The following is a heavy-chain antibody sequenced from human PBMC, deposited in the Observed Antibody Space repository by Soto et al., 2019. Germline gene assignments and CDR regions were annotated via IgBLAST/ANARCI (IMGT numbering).Heavy chain of an antibody. CDR3: TSLAWSGSQAF. Sequence: GESLKISCKGSGYSFTSYWISWVSQMPGKGLEWMGRIDPTDSHASYSPSFQGHVTISVDKSISTAYLQWSSLRASDTALYYCTSLAWSGSQAFWGQGALVTVSS. J-gene: IGHJ4*02. CDR1: GYSFTSYW. V-gene: IGHV5-10-1*01. CDR2: IDPTDSHA. D-gene: IGHD3-3*01.